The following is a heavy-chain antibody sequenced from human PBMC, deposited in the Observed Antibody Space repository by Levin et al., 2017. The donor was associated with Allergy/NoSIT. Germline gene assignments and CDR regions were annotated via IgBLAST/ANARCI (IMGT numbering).Heavy chain of an antibody. CDR1: GGSISSDDYY. D-gene: IGHD3-10*01. CDR3: ARAGGLWFGGVDWFDY. Sequence: SQTLSLTCTVSGGSISSDDYYWSWIRQPPGKGLEWIGYIYYSGSTYYNPSLKSRVTISVDTSKNQFSLKLSSVTAADTAIYYCARAGGLWFGGVDWFDYWGQGTLVTVSS. V-gene: IGHV4-30-4*01. J-gene: IGHJ4*02. CDR2: IYYSGST.